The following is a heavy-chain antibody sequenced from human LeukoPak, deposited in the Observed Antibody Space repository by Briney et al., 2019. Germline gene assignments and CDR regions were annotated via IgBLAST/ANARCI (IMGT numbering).Heavy chain of an antibody. CDR2: ISSSGSTI. D-gene: IGHD3-10*02. CDR1: GFTFSSYV. J-gene: IGHJ6*04. V-gene: IGHV3-48*03. CDR3: AELGITMIGGV. Sequence: GGSLRLSCAASGFTFSSYVMNWVRQAPGKGLEWVSYISSSGSTIYYADSVKGRFTISRDNAKNSLYLQMNSLRAEDTAVYYCAELGITMIGGVWGKGTTVTISS.